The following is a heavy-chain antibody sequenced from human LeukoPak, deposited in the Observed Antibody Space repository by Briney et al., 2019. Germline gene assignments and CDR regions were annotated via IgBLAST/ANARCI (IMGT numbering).Heavy chain of an antibody. D-gene: IGHD3-3*01. CDR3: ARDRSHLEWFPQSYYFDY. Sequence: GGSLRLSCAASGFTFSDYYMSWIRQAPGKGLEWVSYISSSGSTIYYADSVKGRFTISRDNAKNSLYLQMNSLRAEDTAVYYCARDRSHLEWFPQSYYFDYWGQGTLVTVSS. CDR2: ISSSGSTI. J-gene: IGHJ4*02. CDR1: GFTFSDYY. V-gene: IGHV3-11*04.